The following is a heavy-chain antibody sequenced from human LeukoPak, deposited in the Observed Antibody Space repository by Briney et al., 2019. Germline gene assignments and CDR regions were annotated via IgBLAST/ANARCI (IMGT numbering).Heavy chain of an antibody. J-gene: IGHJ3*02. V-gene: IGHV1-69*04. CDR1: GGTFSSYA. Sequence: GASVKVSCKASGGTFSSYAISWMRQAPGQGLEWMGRIIPILGIANYAQKFQGRVTITADKSTSTAYMELSSLRSEDTAVYYCARISSFGDNDAFDIWGQGTMVTVSS. CDR2: IIPILGIA. D-gene: IGHD4-23*01. CDR3: ARISSFGDNDAFDI.